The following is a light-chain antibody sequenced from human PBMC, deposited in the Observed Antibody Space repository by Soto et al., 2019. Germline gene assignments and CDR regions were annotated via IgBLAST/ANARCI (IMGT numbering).Light chain of an antibody. Sequence: EILMTQSPATLSLSPGEGVTLSCRAAQDVTNSVAWYQQKSGQAPRLLIYDASARASGVSARFSGSGSGTDFTLTISGLQAEDFAVYFCQQYGSSPRTFGQGTKVEIK. CDR3: QQYGSSPRT. V-gene: IGKV3-15*01. J-gene: IGKJ1*01. CDR2: DAS. CDR1: QDVTNS.